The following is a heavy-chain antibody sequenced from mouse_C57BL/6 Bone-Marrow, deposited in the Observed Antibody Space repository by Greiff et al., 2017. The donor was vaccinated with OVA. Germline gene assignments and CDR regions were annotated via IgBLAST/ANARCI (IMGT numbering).Heavy chain of an antibody. CDR2: IRSKSSNYAT. J-gene: IGHJ3*01. CDR1: GFTFNTYG. V-gene: IGHV10-3*01. D-gene: IGHD1-1*01. Sequence: DVMLVESGGGLVQPKGSLKLSCAASGFTFNTYGMHWVRQAPGKGLEWVARIRSKSSNYATYYADSVKDRFTIARDDSQSMLYLQMNNLKTEDTAMYYCVRDRAVAAFAYWGQGTLVTVSA. CDR3: VRDRAVAAFAY.